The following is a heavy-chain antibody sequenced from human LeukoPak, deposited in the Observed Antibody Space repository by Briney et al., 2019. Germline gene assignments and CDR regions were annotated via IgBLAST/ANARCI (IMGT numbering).Heavy chain of an antibody. CDR1: GGSISSSSYY. J-gene: IGHJ4*02. Sequence: EPSETLSLTCTVSGGSISSSSYYWGWIRQPPGKGLEWIGSIYYSGSTYYNPSLKSRVTISVDTSKNQLSLKLSSVTAADTAVYYCARIAVAGNAADYFDYWGQGTLVTVSS. V-gene: IGHV4-39*01. CDR3: ARIAVAGNAADYFDY. CDR2: IYYSGST. D-gene: IGHD6-19*01.